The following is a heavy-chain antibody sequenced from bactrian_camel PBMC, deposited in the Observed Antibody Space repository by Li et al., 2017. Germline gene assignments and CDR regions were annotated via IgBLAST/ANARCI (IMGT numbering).Heavy chain of an antibody. V-gene: IGHV3S53*01. J-gene: IGHJ4*01. CDR1: GVTTRSSYC. D-gene: IGHD5*01. Sequence: HVQLVESGGGSVQASGSLRLSCAYSGVTTRSSYCMGWFRQAPGQEREGVATIATDGTSTFADSVKGRFTISKDYAKNTVYLLMNSLKPEDTAMYYCAASGDVWGQCKLILSIYRFWDQGTQVTVS. CDR3: AASGDVWGQCKLILSIYRF. CDR2: IATDGTS.